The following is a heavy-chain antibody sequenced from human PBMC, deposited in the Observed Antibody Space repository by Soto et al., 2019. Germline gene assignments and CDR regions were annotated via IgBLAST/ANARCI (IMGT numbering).Heavy chain of an antibody. CDR1: GFILRNHW. CDR3: GRGHYGLDV. V-gene: IGHV3-7*01. CDR2: INPDGSER. Sequence: EEQLVESGGQLVQPGGSLRLSCAASGFILRNHWTTWVRQAPGKGLEWVAHINPDGSERSYVDSVKGRFTISRDDAKNSEYLQMTSLRAEDRAVYYCGRGHYGLDVWGQGTTVAVSS. J-gene: IGHJ6*02.